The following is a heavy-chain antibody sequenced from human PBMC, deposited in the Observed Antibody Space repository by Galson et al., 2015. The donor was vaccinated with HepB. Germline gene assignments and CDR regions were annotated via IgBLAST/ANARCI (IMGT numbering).Heavy chain of an antibody. V-gene: IGHV3-9*01. CDR2: ISWNSGSI. CDR1: GFTFDDYA. J-gene: IGHJ5*02. D-gene: IGHD6-19*01. Sequence: SLRLSCAASGFTFDDYAMHWVRQAPGKGLEWVSGISWNSGSIGYADSVKGRFTISRDNAKNSLYLQMNSLRAEDTALYYCAKSGGWGYNWFDPWGQGTLVTVSS. CDR3: AKSGGWGYNWFDP.